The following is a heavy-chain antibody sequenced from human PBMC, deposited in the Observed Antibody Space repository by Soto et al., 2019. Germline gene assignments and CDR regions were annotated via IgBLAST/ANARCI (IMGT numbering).Heavy chain of an antibody. D-gene: IGHD3-10*01. J-gene: IGHJ6*02. CDR1: GFTFSSYG. V-gene: IGHV3-33*01. CDR2: IWYDGSDK. Sequence: GGSLRLSCAASGFTFSSYGMHWVRQAPGKGLEWVAVIWYDGSDKYYADSVKGRFTISRDNSKNTLYLQMNSLRAEDTAVYYCARDSYYYGSGSYFSNYYYGMDVWGQGTTVTVSS. CDR3: ARDSYYYGSGSYFSNYYYGMDV.